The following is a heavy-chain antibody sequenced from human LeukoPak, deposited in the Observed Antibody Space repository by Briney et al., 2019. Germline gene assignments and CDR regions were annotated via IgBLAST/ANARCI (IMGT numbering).Heavy chain of an antibody. CDR3: ARDNEQANDY. Sequence: GASVKVSCKASGYTSTGYYIHWVRQAPGQGLEYIGWISPNSGVTDYAQKFQGRLTMTRDTSISTVYMDLSRLTSDDTAVYYCARDNEQANDYWGQGTLVTVSS. J-gene: IGHJ4*02. CDR1: GYTSTGYY. V-gene: IGHV1-2*02. CDR2: ISPNSGVT. D-gene: IGHD1/OR15-1a*01.